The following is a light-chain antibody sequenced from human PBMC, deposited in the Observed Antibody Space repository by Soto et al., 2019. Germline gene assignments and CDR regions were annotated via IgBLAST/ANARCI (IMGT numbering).Light chain of an antibody. CDR2: DTS. CDR3: QQREHWPPIT. Sequence: EFVLTQSPSTLSLSPGERATLSCRASQSVNRYLAWYQQKPGQAPRLLIYDTSNRATGIPARFSGSGSGTDFTLTIGSLEPEDFAVYYCQQREHWPPITFGQGTRLEIK. CDR1: QSVNRY. V-gene: IGKV3-11*01. J-gene: IGKJ5*01.